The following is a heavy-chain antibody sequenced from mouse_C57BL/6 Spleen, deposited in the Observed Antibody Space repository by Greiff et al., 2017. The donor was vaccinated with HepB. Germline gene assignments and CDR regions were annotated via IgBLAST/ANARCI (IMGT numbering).Heavy chain of an antibody. CDR2: IDPETGGT. Sequence: VQLQQSGAELVRPGASVTLSCKASGYTFTDYEMHWVKQTPVHGLEWIGAIDPETGGTAYNQKFKGKAILTADKSSSTAYMELRSLTSEDSAVYYSTRSSYYGSMALFADWGQGTLVTVSA. V-gene: IGHV1-15*01. CDR1: GYTFTDYE. CDR3: TRSSYYGSMALFAD. J-gene: IGHJ3*01. D-gene: IGHD1-1*01.